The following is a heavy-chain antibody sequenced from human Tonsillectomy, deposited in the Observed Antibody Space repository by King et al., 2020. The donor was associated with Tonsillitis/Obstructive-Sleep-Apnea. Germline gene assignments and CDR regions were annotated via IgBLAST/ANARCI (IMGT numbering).Heavy chain of an antibody. CDR1: GGSFSGYY. CDR3: ATRDCSGGSCYSPDFDY. CDR2: INHSGST. J-gene: IGHJ4*02. D-gene: IGHD2-15*01. Sequence: VQLQQWGAGLLKPSETLSLTCAVYGGSFSGYYWSWIRQPPGKGLEWIGEINHSGSTNYNPSLKSRVTISVDTSKNQFSLKLSSVTAAATAVYYCATRDCSGGSCYSPDFDYWGQGTLVTVSS. V-gene: IGHV4-34*01.